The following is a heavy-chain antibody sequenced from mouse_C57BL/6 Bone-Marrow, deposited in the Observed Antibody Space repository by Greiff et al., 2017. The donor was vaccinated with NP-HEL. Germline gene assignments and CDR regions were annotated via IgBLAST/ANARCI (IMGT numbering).Heavy chain of an antibody. CDR3: ARGWNYDYGFAY. Sequence: EVKLVESGPGLVKPSQSLSLTCSVTGYSITSGYYWNWIRQFPGNKLEWMGYISYDGSNNYNPSLKNRISITRDTSKNQFFLKLNSVTTEDTATYYCARGWNYDYGFAYWGQGTLVTVSA. CDR1: GYSITSGYY. J-gene: IGHJ3*01. V-gene: IGHV3-6*01. D-gene: IGHD2-4*01. CDR2: ISYDGSN.